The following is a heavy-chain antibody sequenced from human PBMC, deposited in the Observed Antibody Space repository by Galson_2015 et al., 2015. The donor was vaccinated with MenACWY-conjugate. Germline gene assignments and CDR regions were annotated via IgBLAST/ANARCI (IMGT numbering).Heavy chain of an antibody. CDR1: GFTFNSHS. D-gene: IGHD3-10*01. CDR3: MREVYYFGSLGWFDP. V-gene: IGHV3-23*01. Sequence: SLRLSCAASGFTFNSHSMSWGRQAPGKGLEWVSTISGSGDGTYYADPVKGRFTISRDNSKNTLYLQVNSLRAEDTAVYYCMREVYYFGSLGWFDPWGQGTLVTVSS. J-gene: IGHJ5*02. CDR2: ISGSGDGT.